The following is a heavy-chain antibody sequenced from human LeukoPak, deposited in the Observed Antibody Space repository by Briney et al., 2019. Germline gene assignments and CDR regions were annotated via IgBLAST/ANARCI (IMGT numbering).Heavy chain of an antibody. V-gene: IGHV3-11*01. J-gene: IGHJ4*02. CDR2: ISSRRDTI. CDR3: ARGGYGWTFNQ. CDR1: GVPFSDNF. Sequence: GGSLRLSCTASGVPFSDNFMGWLRQAPGKGLEWVSYISSRRDTIHYSDAVKGRFSISRDNSKRSLYLQMNRLRIDDTAVYYCARGGYGWTFNQWGQGTLVSVSS. D-gene: IGHD2/OR15-2a*01.